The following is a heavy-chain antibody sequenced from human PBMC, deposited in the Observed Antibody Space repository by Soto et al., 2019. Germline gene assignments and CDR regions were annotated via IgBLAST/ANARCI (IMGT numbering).Heavy chain of an antibody. D-gene: IGHD6-19*01. Sequence: EVQVLESGGGVVQPGGSLRLSCAASGFTFRHYAMSWVRLAPGKGLEWVSTISDSGDNTRYADSVMGRFTTSRDNSKNTLYLQMNSLRAEDTALYYFNPDSSGGEFDCWGQGTLVTVSS. V-gene: IGHV3-23*01. CDR3: NPDSSGGEFDC. J-gene: IGHJ4*02. CDR1: GFTFRHYA. CDR2: ISDSGDNT.